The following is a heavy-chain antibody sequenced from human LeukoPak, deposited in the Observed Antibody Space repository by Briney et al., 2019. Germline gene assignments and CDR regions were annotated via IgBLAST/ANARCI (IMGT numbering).Heavy chain of an antibody. J-gene: IGHJ4*02. Sequence: GGSLRLSCAASGFTFSSYSMNWVRQAPGKGLEWVSSISSSSSYIYYADSVKGRFTISRDNAKNSLYLQMNSLRAEDTAVYYCARDPRSYSGYDNYWGQGTLVTVSS. V-gene: IGHV3-21*01. CDR2: ISSSSSYI. D-gene: IGHD5-12*01. CDR3: ARDPRSYSGYDNY. CDR1: GFTFSSYS.